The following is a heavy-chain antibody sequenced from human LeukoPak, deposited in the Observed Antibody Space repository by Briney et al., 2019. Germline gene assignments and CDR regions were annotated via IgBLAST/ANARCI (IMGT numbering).Heavy chain of an antibody. CDR2: INHSGDST. J-gene: IGHJ4*02. CDR3: AKGLGAYCDGNCSSRILDF. V-gene: IGHV3-23*01. CDR1: GFTFSNYA. D-gene: IGHD2-21*02. Sequence: GGSLRLSCASSGFTFSNYAMSWVRQAPGKGLEWVSIINHSGDSTIYADSVKGRFTISKDNSKNTLYLQMNSLIAVDTATYYCAKGLGAYCDGNCSSRILDFWGQGILVTVSS.